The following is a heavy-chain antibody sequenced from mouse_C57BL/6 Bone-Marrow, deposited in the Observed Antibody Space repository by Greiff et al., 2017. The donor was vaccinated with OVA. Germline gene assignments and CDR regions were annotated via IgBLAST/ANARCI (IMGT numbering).Heavy chain of an antibody. Sequence: EVKLVESGGGLVKPGGSLKLSCAASGFTFSDYGMHWVRQAPEKGLEWVAYISSGSSTIYYADTVKGRFTISRDNAKNTLFLQMTSLRSEDTAMYYCARNGRHAMDYWGQGTSVTVSS. CDR3: ARNGRHAMDY. D-gene: IGHD1-1*01. CDR2: ISSGSSTI. J-gene: IGHJ4*01. V-gene: IGHV5-17*01. CDR1: GFTFSDYG.